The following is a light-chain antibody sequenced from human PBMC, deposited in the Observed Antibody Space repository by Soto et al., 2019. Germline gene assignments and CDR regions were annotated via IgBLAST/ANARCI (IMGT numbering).Light chain of an antibody. V-gene: IGLV3-1*01. CDR2: KDN. CDR1: KLGKKY. J-gene: IGLJ3*02. CDR3: QVSDRSTTV. Sequence: YEVTQPPSVSVFAGQTASMTCSGDKLGKKYACWYQHKPGQPPVPAIYKDNKRPSGIPERFSGSNSRNTATLTTSGTQAMDEADYYCQVSDRSTTVFGGGTKVTVL.